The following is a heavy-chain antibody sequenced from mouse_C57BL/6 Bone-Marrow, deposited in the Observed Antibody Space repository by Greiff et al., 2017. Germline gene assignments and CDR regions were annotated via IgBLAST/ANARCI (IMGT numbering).Heavy chain of an antibody. J-gene: IGHJ4*01. CDR1: GYSFTDYN. Sequence: VQLQQPGPELVKPGASVKISCKASGYSFTDYNMHWVKQSNGQSLEWIGIINPNDGTTSYNQKFKGKATLTVDQSSSTAYMQLNSLTSEDSAVYYCARGYDCYYGMDYWGQGTSVTVSS. D-gene: IGHD2-4*01. CDR2: INPNDGTT. V-gene: IGHV1-39*01. CDR3: ARGYDCYYGMDY.